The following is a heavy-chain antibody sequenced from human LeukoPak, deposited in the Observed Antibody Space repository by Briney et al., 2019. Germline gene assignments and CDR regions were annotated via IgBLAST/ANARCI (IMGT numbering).Heavy chain of an antibody. Sequence: SETLSLTCTVSGGSISSGGYYWSWIRQPPGKGLEWIGEINHSGSTNYNPSLKSRVTISVDTSKNQFSLKLSSVTAADTAVYYCARGPQGLVVVPAATPFDYWGQGTLVTVSS. CDR2: INHSGST. J-gene: IGHJ4*02. V-gene: IGHV4-39*07. CDR3: ARGPQGLVVVPAATPFDY. CDR1: GGSISSGGYY. D-gene: IGHD2-2*01.